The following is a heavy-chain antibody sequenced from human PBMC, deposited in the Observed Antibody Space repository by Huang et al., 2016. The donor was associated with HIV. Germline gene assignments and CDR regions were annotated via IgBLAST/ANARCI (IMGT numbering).Heavy chain of an antibody. CDR2: TIPRVRET. CDR3: AMSLRYQYDSRSYWGRYFDY. V-gene: IGHV1-69*01. D-gene: IGHD3-16*01. J-gene: IGHJ4*02. CDR1: GGSFSDQI. Sequence: QVQLEQSGPAVRKPGSSVKVSCQASGGSFSDQIISWVRQAPGQRFEWMGGTIPRVRETAYAQEVKGGVKMTADESTATICMELNSLTSEDTAVYYCAMSLRYQYDSRSYWGRYFDYWGQGTLVTVSS.